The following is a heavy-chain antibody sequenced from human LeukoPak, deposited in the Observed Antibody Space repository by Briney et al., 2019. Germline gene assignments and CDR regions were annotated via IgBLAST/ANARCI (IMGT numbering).Heavy chain of an antibody. CDR2: IIPIFGTA. D-gene: IGHD1-1*01. CDR1: GGTFSSYA. Sequence: SVKVSCKASGGTFSSYAISWVRQAPGQGLEWMGGIIPIFGTANYAQKFQVRVTITTDESTSTAYMELSSLRSEDTAVYCCAKEVGTYNWFDPWGQGTLVTVSS. CDR3: AKEVGTYNWFDP. V-gene: IGHV1-69*05. J-gene: IGHJ5*02.